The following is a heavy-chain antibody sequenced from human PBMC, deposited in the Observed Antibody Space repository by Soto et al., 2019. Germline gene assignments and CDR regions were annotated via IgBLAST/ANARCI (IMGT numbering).Heavy chain of an antibody. CDR2: VSHSGST. Sequence: SETLSLTCAVSGFSISDAYYWGWIRQPPGKGLEWIGSVSHSGSTYYNPSLKSRVTISIDTSKNQFSLKLTSVTAADTAVYYCARDDYKDGGNNWFDPWGQGTLVTVSS. V-gene: IGHV4-38-2*02. D-gene: IGHD3-16*01. CDR1: GFSISDAYY. J-gene: IGHJ5*02. CDR3: ARDDYKDGGNNWFDP.